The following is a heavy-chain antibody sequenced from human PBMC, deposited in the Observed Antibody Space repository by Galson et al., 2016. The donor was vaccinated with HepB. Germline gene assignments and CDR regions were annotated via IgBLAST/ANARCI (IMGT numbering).Heavy chain of an antibody. V-gene: IGHV3-33*08. J-gene: IGHJ4*02. CDR3: ARGDYIWGNNHFFDY. CDR2: IWYDGSSN. CDR1: GFTFSIHD. D-gene: IGHD3-16*01. Sequence: SLRLSCAASGFTFSIHDMHWVRQAPGKGLEWLTFIWYDGSSNYYADSVKGRFTISRDNSKNTLFLQVNSLRADDTTVYYGARGDYIWGNNHFFDYWGQGNLVTVSS.